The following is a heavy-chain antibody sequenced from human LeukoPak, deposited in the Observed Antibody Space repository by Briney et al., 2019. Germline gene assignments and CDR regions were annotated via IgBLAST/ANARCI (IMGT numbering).Heavy chain of an antibody. CDR3: ARLDYYDSSDAFDI. D-gene: IGHD3-22*01. V-gene: IGHV3-30*04. CDR1: GFTFSSYA. Sequence: GGSLRLSCAASGFTFSSYAVHWVRQAPSKGLEWVAVISFDGSNKWYADSVKGRFTISRDNSKSTLYLQMNSLRAEDTAVYYCARLDYYDSSDAFDIWGQGTMVTVSS. CDR2: ISFDGSNK. J-gene: IGHJ3*02.